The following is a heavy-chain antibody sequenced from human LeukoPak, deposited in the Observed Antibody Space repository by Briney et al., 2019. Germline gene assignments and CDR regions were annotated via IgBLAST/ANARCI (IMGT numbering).Heavy chain of an antibody. CDR1: GGSVTDYY. J-gene: IGHJ3*02. CDR3: ARGLSREYSSSPDAFDI. CDR2: IYYTGT. Sequence: SETLSLTCTVSGGSVTDYYWSWIRQSPGKGLEWIGYIYYTGTSYNPSLKSRVTISADTSKNQFSLKLSSVTAADTAVYYCARGLSREYSSSPDAFDIWGQGTMVTVSS. V-gene: IGHV4-59*02. D-gene: IGHD6-6*01.